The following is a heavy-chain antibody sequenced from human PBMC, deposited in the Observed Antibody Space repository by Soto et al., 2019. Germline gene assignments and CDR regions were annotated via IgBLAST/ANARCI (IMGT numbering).Heavy chain of an antibody. CDR1: GYSFTSYD. V-gene: IGHV1-8*01. CDR3: SRVKSYDILTGYSTWFDP. D-gene: IGHD3-9*01. Sequence: ASVKVSCKASGYSFTSYDINWVRQATEQGLEWMEWMNPNNGNTSYAQNFQGRVTMTRNTSISTAYMELSSLRSEDTAVYYCSRVKSYDILTGYSTWFDPWGQGTLVTVSS. CDR2: MNPNNGNT. J-gene: IGHJ5*02.